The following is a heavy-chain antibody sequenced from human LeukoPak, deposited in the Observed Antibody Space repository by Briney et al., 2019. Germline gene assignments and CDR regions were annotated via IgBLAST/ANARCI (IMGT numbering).Heavy chain of an antibody. CDR3: AKESDSYDFWSGYYGYYYHMDV. CDR2: ITPSGGTT. Sequence: GASVKVSCKASGYTFTSYLMHWVRQAPGQGLEWVGLITPSGGTTKYAQRFQGRVTMTRDMSTSTVYMDLSSLTSEDTAVYYCAKESDSYDFWSGYYGYYYHMDVWGKGTTVTVSS. J-gene: IGHJ6*03. V-gene: IGHV1-46*01. CDR1: GYTFTSYL. D-gene: IGHD3-3*01.